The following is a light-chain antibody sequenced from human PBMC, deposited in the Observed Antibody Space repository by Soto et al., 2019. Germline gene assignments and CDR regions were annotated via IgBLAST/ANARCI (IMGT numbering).Light chain of an antibody. V-gene: IGLV2-14*01. CDR3: SSYTSTSTV. J-gene: IGLJ1*01. CDR1: SSDGDDYKD. CDR2: EVT. Sequence: QSALTQPASVSGSPGQSITISCTGISSDGDDYKDVSWYQQHPGKDPKLMIYEVTYRPSGVSNRFSGSKSGNTASLTISGLQAEDEADYYCSSYTSTSTVFGTGTKLTVL.